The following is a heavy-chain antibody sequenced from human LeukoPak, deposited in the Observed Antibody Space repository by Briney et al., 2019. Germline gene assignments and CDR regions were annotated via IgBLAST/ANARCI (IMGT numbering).Heavy chain of an antibody. CDR3: ARDQCTSTSCYALYGMDV. J-gene: IGHJ6*04. CDR2: IYYSGNT. D-gene: IGHD2-2*01. CDR1: GGSASSGSYY. Sequence: SETLSLTCTVSGGSASSGSYYWSWIRQPPGKGLEWIGYIYYSGNTNYNPSLKSRVTISVDTSKNQFSLKLSSVTAADTAVYYCARDQCTSTSCYALYGMDVWGKGTTVTVSS. V-gene: IGHV4-61*01.